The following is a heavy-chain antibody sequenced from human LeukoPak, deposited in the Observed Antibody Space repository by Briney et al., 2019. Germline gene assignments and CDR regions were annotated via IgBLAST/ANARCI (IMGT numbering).Heavy chain of an antibody. CDR3: AISTTLQHSPFDY. CDR1: GFTFSSYV. J-gene: IGHJ4*02. Sequence: GGSLRLSCAASGFTFSSYVMHWVRQAPGKGLEWVAVIWYDGSNKYYADSVKGRFTISRDNSKNTLYLQMNSLRAEDTAVYYCAISTTLQHSPFDYWGQGTLVTVSS. V-gene: IGHV3-33*01. D-gene: IGHD2-2*01. CDR2: IWYDGSNK.